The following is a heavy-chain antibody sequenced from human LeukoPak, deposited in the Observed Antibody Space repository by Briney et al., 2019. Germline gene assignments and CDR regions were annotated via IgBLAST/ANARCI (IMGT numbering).Heavy chain of an antibody. CDR2: IYYSGSS. CDR1: GGSISSRGYY. CDR3: ARNRDGYNSFDY. Sequence: SETLSLTCTVSGGSISSRGYYWSWIRQHPGKGLEWIGYIYYSGSSYYNPSLRSRVTISVDTSKNHFSLKLSSVTAADTAVYYCARNRDGYNSFDYWGQGTLVTVSS. J-gene: IGHJ4*02. D-gene: IGHD5-24*01. V-gene: IGHV4-31*03.